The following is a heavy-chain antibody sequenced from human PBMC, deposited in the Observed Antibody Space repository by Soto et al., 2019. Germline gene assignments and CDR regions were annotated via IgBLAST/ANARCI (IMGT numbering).Heavy chain of an antibody. Sequence: SVKVSCKASGGTFSSYAISWVRQAPGQGLEWVGGIIPIFGTANYAQKFQGRVTITADESTSTAYMELSSLRSEDTAVYYCARERLWFGELNYYYYGMDVWGQGTTVTVS. J-gene: IGHJ6*02. D-gene: IGHD3-10*01. CDR3: ARERLWFGELNYYYYGMDV. CDR2: IIPIFGTA. V-gene: IGHV1-69*13. CDR1: GGTFSSYA.